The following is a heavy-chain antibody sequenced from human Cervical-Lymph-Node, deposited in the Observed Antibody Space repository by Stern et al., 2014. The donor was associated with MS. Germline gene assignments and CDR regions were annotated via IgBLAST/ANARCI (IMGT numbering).Heavy chain of an antibody. J-gene: IGHJ3*02. V-gene: IGHV3-33*01. Sequence: VQLEESGGGVVQPGRSLRLSCVASGFTFSSYGMHWVRQAPGKGLEWVALTWYDGIDKYYADSVKGRFTISRDNSKNTLYLQMNTLRAEDTSVYYCARGDYDDAFHIWGQGTMVIISS. CDR1: GFTFSSYG. D-gene: IGHD4-17*01. CDR2: TWYDGIDK. CDR3: ARGDYDDAFHI.